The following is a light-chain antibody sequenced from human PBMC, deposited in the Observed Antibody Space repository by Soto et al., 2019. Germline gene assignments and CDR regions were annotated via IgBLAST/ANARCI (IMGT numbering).Light chain of an antibody. Sequence: DIKMSQCLSTLSASVGDRVTITCRASQSINRRLAWYQQKPGKAPKLLIHDATSLESGVPSRFRGSGSETEFTLTISSLQPDDFATYYCQQYSSYWTFAQGTKV. CDR2: DAT. V-gene: IGKV1-5*01. CDR1: QSINRR. J-gene: IGKJ1*01. CDR3: QQYSSYWT.